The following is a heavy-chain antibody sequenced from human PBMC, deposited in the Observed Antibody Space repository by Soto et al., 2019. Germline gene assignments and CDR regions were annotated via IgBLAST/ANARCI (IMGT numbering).Heavy chain of an antibody. CDR2: IRSKAYGGTT. V-gene: IGHV3-49*03. CDR1: GFTFGDYA. CDR3: TRVRSKRVVSLFDY. Sequence: GGSLRLSCTASGFTFGDYAMSWFRQAPGKGLEWVGFIRSKAYGGTTEYAASVKGRFTISRDDSKSIAYLQMNSLKTEDTAVYYCTRVRSKRVVSLFDYWGQGTLVTVSS. D-gene: IGHD2-15*01. J-gene: IGHJ4*02.